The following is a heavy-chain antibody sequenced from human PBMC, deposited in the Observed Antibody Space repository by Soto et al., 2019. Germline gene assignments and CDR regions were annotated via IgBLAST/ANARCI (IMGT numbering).Heavy chain of an antibody. CDR3: ARQKSSGWYYFDY. CDR1: GGSISSYY. J-gene: IGHJ4*02. D-gene: IGHD6-19*01. CDR2: IYYSGST. Sequence: SETLSLTCTVSGGSISSYYWSWIRQPPGKGLEWIGYIYYSGSTNYNPSLKSRVTISVDTSKNQFSLKLSSVTAADTAVYYCARQKSSGWYYFDYWGQGTLVTVSS. V-gene: IGHV4-59*08.